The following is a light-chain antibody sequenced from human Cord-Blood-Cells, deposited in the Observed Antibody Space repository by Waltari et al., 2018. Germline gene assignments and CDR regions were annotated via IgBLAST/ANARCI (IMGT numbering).Light chain of an antibody. CDR3: QQDYSTPFT. V-gene: IGKV4-1*01. CDR2: WAS. Sequence: DIVMTQSPDSLAVSLGERATINCKSSQSVLYSSNNKNYLAWYQQKPGPPPKLLLYWASTREAGVPDRFSGSGSGTDFTLTISSLQAEDVAVYYCQQDYSTPFTFGPGTKVDIK. CDR1: QSVLYSSNNKNY. J-gene: IGKJ3*01.